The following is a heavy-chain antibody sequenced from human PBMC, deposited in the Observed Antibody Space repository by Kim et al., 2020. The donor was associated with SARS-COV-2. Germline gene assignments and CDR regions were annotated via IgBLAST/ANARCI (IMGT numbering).Heavy chain of an antibody. V-gene: IGHV3-20*01. CDR2: INRNSDST. J-gene: IGHJ4*02. CDR1: GFTFEDYG. D-gene: IGHD3-16*01. CDR3: VRGYVRGPFDL. Sequence: GGSLRLSCAASGFTFEDYGMSWVRQAPGKGLEWVSGINRNSDSTGYVDSVKGRFTISRDNAKKSLYLQMNSLRAEDTAFYHCVRGYVRGPFDLWGQGIRVTVSS.